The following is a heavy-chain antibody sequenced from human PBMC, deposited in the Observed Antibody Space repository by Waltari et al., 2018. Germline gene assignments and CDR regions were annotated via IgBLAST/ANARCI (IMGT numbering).Heavy chain of an antibody. CDR3: ARRGVNYYDSRGYYFDY. D-gene: IGHD3-22*01. Sequence: EVQLVQSGAEVNKPGESLKISCNGAGYSFTSYWIGWVRQMPWKGLEWMGIIYPGDSDTRYSPSFQGQVTISADKSISTAYLQWSSLKASDTAMYYCARRGVNYYDSRGYYFDYWGQGTLVTVSS. CDR1: GYSFTSYW. J-gene: IGHJ4*02. V-gene: IGHV5-51*03. CDR2: IYPGDSDT.